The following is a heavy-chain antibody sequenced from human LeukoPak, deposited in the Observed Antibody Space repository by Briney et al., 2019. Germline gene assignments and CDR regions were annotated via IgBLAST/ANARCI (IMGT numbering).Heavy chain of an antibody. CDR1: GFTFSSYA. D-gene: IGHD3-10*01. J-gene: IGHJ4*02. V-gene: IGHV3-23*01. CDR3: AKDRISMVRGVTRN. Sequence: GASLRLSCAASGFTFSSYAMSWVRQAPGKGLEWVSAISNSGGSTFYADSVKGRFTISRDNSKNTLYLQMNSLRAEETAVYYCAKDRISMVRGVTRNWGQGTLVTVSS. CDR2: ISNSGGST.